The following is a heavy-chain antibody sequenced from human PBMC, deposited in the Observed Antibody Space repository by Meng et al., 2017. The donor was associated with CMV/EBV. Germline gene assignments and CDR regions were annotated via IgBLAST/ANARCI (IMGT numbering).Heavy chain of an antibody. CDR2: IDPSDSYT. J-gene: IGHJ4*02. V-gene: IGHV5-10-1*03. CDR1: GYSFTSYW. Sequence: EVQLVQXGVEVKKPGGSLRISCKGSGYSFTSYWISWVRQMPGKGLEWMGRIDPSDSYTNYSPSFQGHVTISADKSISTAYLQWSSLKASDTAMYYCARGTVTAFDYWGQGTPVTVSS. CDR3: ARGTVTAFDY. D-gene: IGHD4-17*01.